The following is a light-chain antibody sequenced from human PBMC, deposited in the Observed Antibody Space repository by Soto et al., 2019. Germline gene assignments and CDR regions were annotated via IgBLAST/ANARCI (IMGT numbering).Light chain of an antibody. J-gene: IGKJ2*01. CDR1: QSVSSSD. CDR3: QQYGSSPVMYI. Sequence: EIVLTQSPGTLSLSPGERATLSCRASQSVSSSDLAWYQQKPGQAPSLLIYGASSRATGIPDRFSGSGFGTDFTLTISRLEREDCAVYSCQQYGSSPVMYIVGQGAKLEIK. V-gene: IGKV3-20*01. CDR2: GAS.